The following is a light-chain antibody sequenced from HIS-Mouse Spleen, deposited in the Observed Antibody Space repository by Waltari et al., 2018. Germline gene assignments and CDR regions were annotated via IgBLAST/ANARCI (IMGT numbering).Light chain of an antibody. V-gene: IGKV1-8*01. CDR1: QGIRSY. CDR2: AAS. J-gene: IGKJ3*01. Sequence: AIRMTQSPSSLSASTGYSVTITCRASQGIRSYLAWYQQKPGKAPKLLIYAASTLQSGVPSRFSGSGSGTDFTLTISCLQSEDFATYYCQQYYSYPPTFGPGTKVDIK. CDR3: QQYYSYPPT.